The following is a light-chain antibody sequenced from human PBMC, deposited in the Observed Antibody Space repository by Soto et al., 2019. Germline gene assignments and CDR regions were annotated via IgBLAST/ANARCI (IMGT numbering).Light chain of an antibody. V-gene: IGLV3-21*02. CDR3: QVYDARRDHVV. Sequence: SYELTQPPSLSAAPGQTARMTCGGDNIGSKNVHWYQQKAGQAPKLVVYDDSDRPSGTPERFSGSNSGNTATLTISGVEAGDEADYYCQVYDARRDHVVFGGGTKLTV. CDR1: NIGSKN. J-gene: IGLJ2*01. CDR2: DDS.